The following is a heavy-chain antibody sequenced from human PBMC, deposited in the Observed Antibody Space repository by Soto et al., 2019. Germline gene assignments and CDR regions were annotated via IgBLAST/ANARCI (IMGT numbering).Heavy chain of an antibody. Sequence: ASLNVSCKASCYTFTSYFSILFLHSPLQGLELMGWISAYNVNTNYAQKLQCRVTMTTDTSTSTAYMDMRSLRSDDTAVYYSARGGTLRIHRLERYKGMEVWGKG. CDR3: ARGGTLRIHRLERYKGMEV. V-gene: IGHV1-18*04. J-gene: IGHJ6*04. CDR2: ISAYNVNT. CDR1: CYTFTSYF. D-gene: IGHD5-12*01.